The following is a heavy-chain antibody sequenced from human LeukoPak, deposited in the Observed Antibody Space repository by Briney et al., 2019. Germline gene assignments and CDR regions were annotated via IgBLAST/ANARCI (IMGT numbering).Heavy chain of an antibody. Sequence: PGGSLRLSCAASGFTFSSYSMNWVRQAPGKGLEWVSYISSSSSTIYYADSVKGRFTISRDNAKNSLYLQMNSLRAEDTAVYYCARGEYYYGSGSWGQGTLVTVSS. CDR3: ARGEYYYGSGS. D-gene: IGHD3-10*01. CDR2: ISSSSSTI. CDR1: GFTFSSYS. J-gene: IGHJ5*02. V-gene: IGHV3-48*01.